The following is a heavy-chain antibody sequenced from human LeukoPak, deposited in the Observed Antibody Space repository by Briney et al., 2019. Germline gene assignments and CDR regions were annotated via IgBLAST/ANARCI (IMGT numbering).Heavy chain of an antibody. J-gene: IGHJ6*02. CDR1: GFMFSSNW. CDR2: INHNGNVN. CDR3: ARGGGLDV. D-gene: IGHD3-16*01. V-gene: IGHV3-7*03. Sequence: GGSLRLSCAASGFMFSSNWMNWARQAPGKGLEWVASINHNGNVNYYVDSVKGRFTISRDNAKNSLYLQMSNLRAEDTAVYFCARGGGLDVWGQGATVTVSS.